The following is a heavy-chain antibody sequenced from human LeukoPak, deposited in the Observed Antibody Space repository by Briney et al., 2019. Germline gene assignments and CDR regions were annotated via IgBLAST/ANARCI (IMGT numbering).Heavy chain of an antibody. Sequence: GGSLRLSCAASGFTFSGYSMNWVRQAPGNGLEWVSYISSRSSTIYYADSVKGRFTISRDNAKNSLYLQMNSLRDKDTAVYYCARELDYWGQGTLVTVSS. CDR1: GFTFSGYS. CDR2: ISSRSSTI. V-gene: IGHV3-48*02. J-gene: IGHJ4*02. CDR3: ARELDY.